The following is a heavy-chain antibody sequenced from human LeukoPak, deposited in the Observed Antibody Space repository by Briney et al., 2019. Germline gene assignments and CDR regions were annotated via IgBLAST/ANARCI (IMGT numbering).Heavy chain of an antibody. V-gene: IGHV4-59*01. CDR1: GGSISSYY. Sequence: PSETLFLTCTVSGGSISSYYWSWIRQPPGKGLEWIGYIYYSGSTNYNPSLKSRVTISVDTSKNQFSLKLSSVTAADTAVYYCARERVLTFGGVSSLSAFDIWGQGTMVTVSS. J-gene: IGHJ3*02. D-gene: IGHD3-16*01. CDR3: ARERVLTFGGVSSLSAFDI. CDR2: IYYSGST.